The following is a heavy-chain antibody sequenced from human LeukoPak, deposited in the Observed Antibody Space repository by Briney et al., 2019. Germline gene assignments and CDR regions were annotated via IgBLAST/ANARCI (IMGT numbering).Heavy chain of an antibody. D-gene: IGHD3-10*01. CDR3: AKVKGWYGEGYFDY. CDR2: IYSDGRT. CDR1: GFAVSSNY. Sequence: GGSLRLSCAASGFAVSSNYMNWVRQAPGKGLEWVSVIYSDGRTYYADSVKGRFTVSRDISKNTLFLQTTSLRAEDTAVYYCAKVKGWYGEGYFDYWGQGTLVTVSS. V-gene: IGHV3-53*01. J-gene: IGHJ4*02.